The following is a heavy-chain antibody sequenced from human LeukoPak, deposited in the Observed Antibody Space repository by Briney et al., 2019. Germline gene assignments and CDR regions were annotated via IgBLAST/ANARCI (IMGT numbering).Heavy chain of an antibody. Sequence: GASVKVSCKAFGGTFSRFAISWVRQAPGQGLEWMGGIIPIFGTTNYAQKFQGRVTITADESTSTDYMELRSLRSEDSAVYSCGRGPKAGGPHNDMDVWGRGTTVTASS. J-gene: IGHJ6*02. CDR3: GRGPKAGGPHNDMDV. CDR1: GGTFSRFA. V-gene: IGHV1-69*13. D-gene: IGHD2-15*01. CDR2: IIPIFGTT.